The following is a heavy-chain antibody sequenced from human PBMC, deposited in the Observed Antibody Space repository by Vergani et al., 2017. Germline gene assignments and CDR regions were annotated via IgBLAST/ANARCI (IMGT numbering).Heavy chain of an antibody. V-gene: IGHV1-46*03. CDR3: ARANYGESELDY. CDR2: INPSGGTT. J-gene: IGHJ4*02. D-gene: IGHD3-10*01. Sequence: QVQLVQSGAEVKKPGASVKVSCKAFGYTFTSYYMHWVRQPPGQRLEWMGIINPSGGTTSYAQKFQGRGTMTRDTSTSTVYMELSSLRSEDTAVYYCARANYGESELDYWGQGTLVTVSS. CDR1: GYTFTSYY.